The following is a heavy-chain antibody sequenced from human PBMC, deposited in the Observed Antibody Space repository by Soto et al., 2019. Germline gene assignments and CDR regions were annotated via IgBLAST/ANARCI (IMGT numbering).Heavy chain of an antibody. CDR3: ARALYRPEDYYYGMDV. CDR1: GFTFSSYG. D-gene: IGHD2-8*01. Sequence: PAGSLRLSCAASGFTFSSYGMHWVRQAQGKGLEWVAVIWYDGSNKYYADSVKGRFTISRDNSKNTLYLQMNSLRAEDTAVYYCARALYRPEDYYYGMDVWGQGTTVTVSS. J-gene: IGHJ6*02. V-gene: IGHV3-33*01. CDR2: IWYDGSNK.